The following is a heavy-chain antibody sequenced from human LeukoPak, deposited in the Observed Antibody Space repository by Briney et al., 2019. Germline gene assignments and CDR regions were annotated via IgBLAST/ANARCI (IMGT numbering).Heavy chain of an antibody. J-gene: IGHJ4*02. CDR1: AFTFSDYS. CDR2: ISGRSSTI. CDR3: ARDRLTSGSYFFDY. V-gene: IGHV3-48*01. D-gene: IGHD1-26*01. Sequence: GGSLRLSCAASAFTFSDYSMNWVRQAPGKGLEWISYISGRSSTIYYADSVRGRLTISRDNAKNSMYLQLNSLRAEDTAVYYCARDRLTSGSYFFDYWGQGTLVTVSS.